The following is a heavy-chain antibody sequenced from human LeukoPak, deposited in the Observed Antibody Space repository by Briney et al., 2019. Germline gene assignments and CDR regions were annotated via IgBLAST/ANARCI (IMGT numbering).Heavy chain of an antibody. V-gene: IGHV1-69*13. J-gene: IGHJ5*02. Sequence: GASVKVSCKASGGTFSSYAISWVRQAPGQGLEWMGGIIPIFGTANYAQKFQGGVTITADESTSTAYMELSSLRSEDTAVYYCARAYYDYVWGSYRHNWFDPWGQGTLVTVSS. CDR1: GGTFSSYA. D-gene: IGHD3-16*02. CDR2: IIPIFGTA. CDR3: ARAYYDYVWGSYRHNWFDP.